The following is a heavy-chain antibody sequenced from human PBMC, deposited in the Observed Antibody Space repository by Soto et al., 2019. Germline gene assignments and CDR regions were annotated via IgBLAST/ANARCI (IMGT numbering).Heavy chain of an antibody. Sequence: SQTLSLTCTVSGDSISTSFYWGWIRQPPGKGLEWIGRIYYSGSTSYNPSLKSRVTISVDTSKNQFSLKLGSVTAADTAIYYCARYSSQRGYNWFDPWGQGTLVTVSS. CDR1: GDSISTSFY. CDR2: IYYSGST. CDR3: ARYSSQRGYNWFDP. J-gene: IGHJ5*02. V-gene: IGHV4-39*01. D-gene: IGHD4-4*01.